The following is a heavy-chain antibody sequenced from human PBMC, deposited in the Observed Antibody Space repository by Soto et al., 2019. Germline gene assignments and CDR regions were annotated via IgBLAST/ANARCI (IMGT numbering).Heavy chain of an antibody. J-gene: IGHJ2*01. CDR1: GFTFTSSA. D-gene: IGHD2-15*01. Sequence: QMQLVQSGPEVKKPGTSVTFSCTASGFTFTSSAMQWVRQARGQRLEWIGWIVVGSGNTNYAQKFQERVTITRDMSTSTAYMELSSLRSEDTAVSYCAALRVAYWCGGSCYSDWYFDLWGRGTLVTVAA. CDR2: IVVGSGNT. V-gene: IGHV1-58*02. CDR3: AALRVAYWCGGSCYSDWYFDL.